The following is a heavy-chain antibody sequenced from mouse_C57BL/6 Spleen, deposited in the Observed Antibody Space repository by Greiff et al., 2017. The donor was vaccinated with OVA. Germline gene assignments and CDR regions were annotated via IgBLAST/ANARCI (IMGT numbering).Heavy chain of an antibody. Sequence: QVQLQQSGAELVKPGASVKLSCKASGYTFTSYWMHWVKQRPGQGLEWIGMIHPNSGSTNYNEKFKSKATLTVDESSSTAYMQLSSLTSEDSAVYYCARENYYGSSPYYFDYWGQGTTLTVSS. CDR1: GYTFTSYW. J-gene: IGHJ2*01. D-gene: IGHD1-1*01. CDR2: IHPNSGST. V-gene: IGHV1-64*01. CDR3: ARENYYGSSPYYFDY.